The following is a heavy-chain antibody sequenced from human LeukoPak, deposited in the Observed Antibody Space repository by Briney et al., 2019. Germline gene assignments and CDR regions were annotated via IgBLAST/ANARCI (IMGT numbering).Heavy chain of an antibody. D-gene: IGHD3-9*01. Sequence: PGGSLRLSCAASGFTFSSYSMNWVRQAPGKGLEWVSSISSSSSYIYYADSVKGRFTISRDNAKNSLYLQMNSLRAEDTAVYYCASFVHFDWFHYGMDVWGQGTTVTVSS. V-gene: IGHV3-21*01. CDR1: GFTFSSYS. J-gene: IGHJ6*02. CDR2: ISSSSSYI. CDR3: ASFVHFDWFHYGMDV.